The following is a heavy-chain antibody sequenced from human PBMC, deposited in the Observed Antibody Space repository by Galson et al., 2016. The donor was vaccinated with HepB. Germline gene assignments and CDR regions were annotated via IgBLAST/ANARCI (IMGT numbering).Heavy chain of an antibody. CDR2: ISSSGGNT. CDR1: GFTFNNYA. V-gene: IGHV3-23*01. CDR3: AKGGFSSGYYLNFYFDY. J-gene: IGHJ4*02. D-gene: IGHD3-22*01. Sequence: SLRLSCAASGFTFNNYAMTWVRQAPGKGLEWVSTISSSGGNTYYADSVKGRFTISRDNSKNTLYLQMNSLRAEDTAIYYCAKGGFSSGYYLNFYFDYWGQGTLVTVSS.